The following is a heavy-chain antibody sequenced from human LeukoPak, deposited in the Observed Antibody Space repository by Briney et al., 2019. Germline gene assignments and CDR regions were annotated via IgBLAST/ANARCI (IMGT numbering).Heavy chain of an antibody. CDR3: AKDRNYYGSGSYFV. CDR2: IRYDGSNK. J-gene: IGHJ4*02. V-gene: IGHV3-30*02. D-gene: IGHD3-10*01. Sequence: GGSLRLSCAASGFTFSSYGMHWVRQAPGKGLEWVAFIRYDGSNKYYADSVKGRFTISRDNSKNTLYLQMNSLRAEDTAVYYCAKDRNYYGSGSYFVWGQGTLVTVSS. CDR1: GFTFSSYG.